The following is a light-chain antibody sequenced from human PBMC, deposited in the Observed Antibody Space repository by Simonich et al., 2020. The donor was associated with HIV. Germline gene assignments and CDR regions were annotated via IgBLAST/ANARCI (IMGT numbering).Light chain of an antibody. CDR1: QSVGIN. CDR3: QQYGSSPWT. J-gene: IGKJ1*01. Sequence: EIVMTQSPVTLSVSPGERATLSCRASQSVGINLAWYQQKPGQAPRLLIHGASSRAPGIPDRFSGSGSGTDFTLTISRLGPEDFAVYYCQQYGSSPWTFGQGTKVEIK. V-gene: IGKV3-20*01. CDR2: GAS.